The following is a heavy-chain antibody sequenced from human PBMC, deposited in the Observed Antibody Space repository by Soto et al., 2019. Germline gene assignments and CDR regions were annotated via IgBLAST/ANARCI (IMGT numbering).Heavy chain of an antibody. J-gene: IGHJ4*02. CDR3: ARGRIAAAGRFDY. CDR1: GFTFSDYY. D-gene: IGHD6-13*01. V-gene: IGHV3-11*05. CDR2: ISSRSSYT. Sequence: QVQLVESGGGLVKPGGSLRLSCAASGFTFSDYYMNWIRQAPGKGLEWVSYISSRSSYTKYADSVKGRFTISRDNAKNSLYLQMNSLRAEDTAVDYCARGRIAAAGRFDYWGQGTLVTVSS.